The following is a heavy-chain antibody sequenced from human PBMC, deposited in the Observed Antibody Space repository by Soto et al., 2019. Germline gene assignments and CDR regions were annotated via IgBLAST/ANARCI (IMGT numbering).Heavy chain of an antibody. D-gene: IGHD2-21*02. Sequence: QVQLVESGGGVVQPGRSLRLSCAASGFTFSSYGMHWVRQAPGKGLEWVAVISYDGSNKYYADSVKGRFTISRDNSKKTLYLQMNSRRAEDTAVYYCAKAHIVVVTAIPSYGMDVWGQGTTVTVSS. CDR3: AKAHIVVVTAIPSYGMDV. CDR2: ISYDGSNK. V-gene: IGHV3-30*18. CDR1: GFTFSSYG. J-gene: IGHJ6*02.